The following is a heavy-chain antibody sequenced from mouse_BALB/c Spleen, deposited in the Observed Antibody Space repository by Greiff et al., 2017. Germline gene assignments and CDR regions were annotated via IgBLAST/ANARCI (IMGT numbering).Heavy chain of an antibody. CDR3: ARLSDFYYFDY. J-gene: IGHJ2*01. Sequence: DVKLVESGGDLVKPGGSLKLSCAASGFTFSSYGMSWVRQTPDKRLEWVATISSGGSYTYYPDSVKGRFTISRDNAKNTLYLQMSSLKSEDTAMYYCARLSDFYYFDYWGQGTTLTVSS. V-gene: IGHV5-6*02. CDR1: GFTFSSYG. CDR2: ISSGGSYT. D-gene: IGHD6-2*01.